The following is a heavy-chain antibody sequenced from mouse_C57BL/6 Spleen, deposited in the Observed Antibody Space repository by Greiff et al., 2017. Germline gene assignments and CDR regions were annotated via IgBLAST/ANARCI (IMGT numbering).Heavy chain of an antibody. CDR2: ISSGSSTI. V-gene: IGHV5-17*01. Sequence: EVHLVASGGGLVKPGGSLKLSCAASGFTFSDYGMHWVRQAPEKGLEWVAYISSGSSTIYYADTVKGRFTISRDNADNTMFLQMTSLRSEDTAMYYCAREEDYYGSYWYFDVWGTGTTVTVSS. CDR1: GFTFSDYG. J-gene: IGHJ1*03. CDR3: AREEDYYGSYWYFDV. D-gene: IGHD1-1*01.